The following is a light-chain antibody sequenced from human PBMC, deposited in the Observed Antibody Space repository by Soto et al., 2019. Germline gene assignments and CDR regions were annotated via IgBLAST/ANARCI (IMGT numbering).Light chain of an antibody. J-gene: IGKJ3*01. CDR2: GAS. CDR1: QIISSN. V-gene: IGKV3-15*01. Sequence: DIVLTQSPATLSVSLGERVSLSCRASQIISSNLAWYQQKPGQIPRLLIYGASAGAAGIPARFSGSGSGTEFTLTISSLQSEDFAVYYCQQYNNWPQFTFGPGTKVDV. CDR3: QQYNNWPQFT.